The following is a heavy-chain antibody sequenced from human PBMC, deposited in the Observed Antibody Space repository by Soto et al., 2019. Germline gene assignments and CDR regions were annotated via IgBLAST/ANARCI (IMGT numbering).Heavy chain of an antibody. Sequence: GGSLRLSCAASGFTFNNYALQWVRQAPGGGLEWVAVISHDGSNKYYGDSVKGRFTISRDNSENTLYLEMNSLRPEDTAVYYCAKDGRDSSISCSRCYGMDVWGQGTTVTVSS. J-gene: IGHJ6*02. CDR2: ISHDGSNK. CDR1: GFTFNNYA. V-gene: IGHV3-30*18. D-gene: IGHD2-2*01. CDR3: AKDGRDSSISCSRCYGMDV.